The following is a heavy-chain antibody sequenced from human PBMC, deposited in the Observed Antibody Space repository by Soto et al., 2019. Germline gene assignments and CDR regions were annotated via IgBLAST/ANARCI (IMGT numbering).Heavy chain of an antibody. CDR3: AGGRIVVVADAKLVDY. CDR2: INAGNGNT. CDR1: GYTFTSYA. J-gene: IGHJ4*02. D-gene: IGHD2-2*01. Sequence: ASVKVSGKASGYTFTSYAMHWVRQAPGQRLEWMGWINAGNGNTKYSQKFQGRVTITRDTSASTAYMELSSLRSDDTAVYYCAGGRIVVVADAKLVDYWGQGTLVTVSS. V-gene: IGHV1-3*01.